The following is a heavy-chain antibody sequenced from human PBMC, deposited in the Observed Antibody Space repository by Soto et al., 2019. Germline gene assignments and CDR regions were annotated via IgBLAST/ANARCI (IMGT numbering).Heavy chain of an antibody. Sequence: QVQLVESGGGLVKPGGSLRLSCTVSGFTFSDYYMSWIRQAPGKGLEWLSYISSSGSMIQYADSVKGRFTISRDNAKNSLYLQMNSRRAEDTAVYYCAREAFDSDALDMWGQGTMVTVSS. J-gene: IGHJ3*02. CDR3: AREAFDSDALDM. CDR1: GFTFSDYY. V-gene: IGHV3-11*01. CDR2: ISSSGSMI. D-gene: IGHD3-22*01.